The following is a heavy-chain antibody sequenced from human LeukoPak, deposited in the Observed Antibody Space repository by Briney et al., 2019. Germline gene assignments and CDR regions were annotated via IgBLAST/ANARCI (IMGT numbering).Heavy chain of an antibody. J-gene: IGHJ4*02. Sequence: SETLSLTCTVSGGSISSYYWSWIRQPAGQGLEWIGRIHKSGSTDYNPSLKSRVTMSIDTSTNQFSLKLSSVTAADTAVYYCARVGSMTARPFVSIDYWGQGTLVTVSS. CDR2: IHKSGST. CDR1: GGSISSYY. D-gene: IGHD6-6*01. V-gene: IGHV4-4*07. CDR3: ARVGSMTARPFVSIDY.